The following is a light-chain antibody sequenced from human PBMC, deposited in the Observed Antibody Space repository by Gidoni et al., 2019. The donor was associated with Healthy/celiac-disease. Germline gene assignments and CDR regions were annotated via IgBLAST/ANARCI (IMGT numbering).Light chain of an antibody. Sequence: EIGLKQSPATLSLSPGERATLSCRASQSVSSYLAWYQQKPGQAPRLLIYDASNRATGIPARFSGSGSGTDFTLTISSLEPEDFAVYYCQQRSNWPGTFGQGTKVEIK. CDR3: QQRSNWPGT. J-gene: IGKJ1*01. CDR1: QSVSSY. CDR2: DAS. V-gene: IGKV3-11*01.